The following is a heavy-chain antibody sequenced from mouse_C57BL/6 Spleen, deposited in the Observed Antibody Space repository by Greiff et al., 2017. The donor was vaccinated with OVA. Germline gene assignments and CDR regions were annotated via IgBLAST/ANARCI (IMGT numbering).Heavy chain of an antibody. J-gene: IGHJ1*03. CDR3: VNGHSYGSSFGYFDV. Sequence: EVKLMESGGGLVQPKGSLKLSCAASGFSFNTYAMNWVRQAPGKGLEWVARIRSKSNNYASYYADSVKARFTISRDDSESMLYLQMHNLKTEYTAMSYFVNGHSYGSSFGYFDVWGTGTTVTVSS. V-gene: IGHV10-1*01. CDR1: GFSFNTYA. D-gene: IGHD1-1*01. CDR2: IRSKSNNYAS.